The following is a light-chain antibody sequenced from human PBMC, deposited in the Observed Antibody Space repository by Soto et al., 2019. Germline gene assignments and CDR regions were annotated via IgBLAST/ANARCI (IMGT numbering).Light chain of an antibody. CDR2: HTS. V-gene: IGKV3-20*01. CDR1: QSVSSSY. CDR3: QQYGYSPPWT. Sequence: EIVLTQSPGTLSLSPGERATLSCRASQSVSSSYLAWYQQKPGQAPRLLIYHTSTRATGVPDRFSGSGSGTDFTLTISRLGPEDLGVYYCQQYGYSPPWTVGQGTKVDIK. J-gene: IGKJ1*01.